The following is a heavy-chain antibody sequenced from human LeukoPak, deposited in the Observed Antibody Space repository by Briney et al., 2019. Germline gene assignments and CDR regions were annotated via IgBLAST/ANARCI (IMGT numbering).Heavy chain of an antibody. CDR3: ARDRYSSDRTGGYFDY. D-gene: IGHD6-19*01. J-gene: IGHJ4*03. CDR2: IYYSGST. V-gene: IGHV4-59*01. CDR1: GGSISSYY. Sequence: SETLSLTCTVSGGSISSYYWSWIRQPPGKGLEWIGYIYYSGSTNYNPSLKSRVTISVDTSKNQFSLKLSSVTAADTAVYYCARDRYSSDRTGGYFDYWGQGTLVTVSS.